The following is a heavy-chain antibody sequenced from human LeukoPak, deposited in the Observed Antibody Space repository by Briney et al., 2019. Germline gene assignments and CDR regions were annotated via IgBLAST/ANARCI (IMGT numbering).Heavy chain of an antibody. V-gene: IGHV4-34*01. Sequence: SETLSLTCGVYGGSFSGYYWSWIRQPPGKGPEWIGEINHSGNTNCNPSLKSRVTISVDTSKNQFSLKLSSVTAADTAVYYCARMARYCSSTICFYNWFDPWGQGTLVTVSS. J-gene: IGHJ5*02. CDR1: GGSFSGYY. D-gene: IGHD2-2*01. CDR2: INHSGNT. CDR3: ARMARYCSSTICFYNWFDP.